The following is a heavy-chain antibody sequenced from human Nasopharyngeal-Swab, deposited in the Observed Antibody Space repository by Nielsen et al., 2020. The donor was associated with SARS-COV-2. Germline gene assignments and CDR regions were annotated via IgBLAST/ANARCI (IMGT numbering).Heavy chain of an antibody. CDR3: ARDLGGFGGY. V-gene: IGHV3-74*01. D-gene: IGHD4-23*01. CDR1: GFNFSTFW. CDR2: INTDGRRT. J-gene: IGHJ4*02. Sequence: GSLRLSCAASGFNFSTFWMHWVRQVPGEGLVWVSRINTDGRRTNYAESVKGRFTISRDNVKNMLYLQMNNLRPEDTAVYYCARDLGGFGGYWGQGTLATVSS.